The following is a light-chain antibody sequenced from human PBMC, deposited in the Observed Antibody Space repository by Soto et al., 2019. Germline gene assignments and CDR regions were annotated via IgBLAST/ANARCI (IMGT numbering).Light chain of an antibody. CDR1: QDINTY. J-gene: IGKJ4*01. V-gene: IGKV1-33*01. CDR3: QQYDNLLLT. CDR2: DAS. Sequence: DIQMTQSPSSLSASVGDRVTITCQASQDINTYLNWYQQKPGKAPKLLIYDASKLETGVPSRFSGGGSGTDFTLTVTSLQHEDIATYFCQQYDNLLLTFGGGTKVEL.